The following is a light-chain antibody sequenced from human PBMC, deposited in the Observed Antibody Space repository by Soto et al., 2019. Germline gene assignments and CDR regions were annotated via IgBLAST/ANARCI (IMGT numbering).Light chain of an antibody. Sequence: QSALTQPRSVSGSPGQSVTISCTGTSSDVGAYNYVSWYQQHPGKAPKLMIHDVTKRPSGVPDRFSGSKSGNTASLTISGLQAEDEADYYCSSYTTSNTYVFGTGTKLTVL. J-gene: IGLJ1*01. CDR3: SSYTTSNTYV. CDR1: SSDVGAYNY. V-gene: IGLV2-11*01. CDR2: DVT.